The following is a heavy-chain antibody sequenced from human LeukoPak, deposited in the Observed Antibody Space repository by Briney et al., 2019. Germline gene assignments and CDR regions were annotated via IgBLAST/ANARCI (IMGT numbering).Heavy chain of an antibody. CDR2: IKQDGGEK. Sequence: GGSLRLSCVDTGITFSRYWMSWVRQAPGKGLEWVANIKQDGGEKYYVDSVKGRFTISRDNAKNSLYLQMNSLRVEDTAVYYCARDGRPLDYWGQGTLVTVSS. J-gene: IGHJ4*02. CDR3: ARDGRPLDY. V-gene: IGHV3-7*03. CDR1: GITFSRYW.